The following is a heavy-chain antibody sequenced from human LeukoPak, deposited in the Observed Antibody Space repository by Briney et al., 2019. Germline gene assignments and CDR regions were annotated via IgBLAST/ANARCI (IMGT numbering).Heavy chain of an antibody. Sequence: SETLSLTCTVSGGSISSGGYYWSWIRQHPGKGLEWIGYIYYSGSTYYNPSLKSRVTISVDTSKNQFSLKLSSVTAADTAVYYCASRYCSSTSCYAEDYYYYYMDIWGKGTTVTVSS. CDR1: GGSISSGGYY. CDR3: ASRYCSSTSCYAEDYYYYYMDI. CDR2: IYYSGST. J-gene: IGHJ6*03. D-gene: IGHD2-2*01. V-gene: IGHV4-31*03.